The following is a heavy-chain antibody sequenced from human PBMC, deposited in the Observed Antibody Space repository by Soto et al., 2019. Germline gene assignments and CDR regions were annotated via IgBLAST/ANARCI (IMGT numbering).Heavy chain of an antibody. J-gene: IGHJ6*02. Sequence: GGSLRLSCAASGFTVSSNYMSWVRQAPGKGLEWVSVIYSGGSTYYADSVKGRFTISRDNSKNTLYLQMNSLRAEDTAVYYCARDAYVVEWRQPGGRDVWGQGTTVTVSS. CDR3: ARDAYVVEWRQPGGRDV. D-gene: IGHD3-3*01. CDR1: GFTVSSNY. V-gene: IGHV3-53*05. CDR2: IYSGGST.